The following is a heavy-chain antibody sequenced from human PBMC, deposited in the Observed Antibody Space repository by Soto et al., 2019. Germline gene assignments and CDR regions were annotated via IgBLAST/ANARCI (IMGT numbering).Heavy chain of an antibody. J-gene: IGHJ5*02. V-gene: IGHV4-59*01. CDR3: ARESSCSSTTCYVREYNWFDP. D-gene: IGHD2-2*01. CDR1: GGSISTYY. Sequence: SETLSLTCTVSGGSISTYYWSWIRQPPGKGLEWIGYIHYSGNTNYNPSLESRVTISVDTSRDQFSLKLDSVTAADTAVYYCARESSCSSTTCYVREYNWFDPWGQGTLVTVSS. CDR2: IHYSGNT.